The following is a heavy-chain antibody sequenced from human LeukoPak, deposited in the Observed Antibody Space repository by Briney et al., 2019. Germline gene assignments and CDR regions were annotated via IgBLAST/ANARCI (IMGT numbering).Heavy chain of an antibody. Sequence: SETLSLTCAVYGGSFSGYYWSWIRQPPGKGLEWIGEINHSGSTNYNPSPKRRVTISVYTSKNQFSVTLSCVTAADTAVYYCAIQAYGDYYFDYWGPGTLVTASS. CDR1: GGSFSGYY. CDR3: AIQAYGDYYFDY. CDR2: INHSGST. V-gene: IGHV4-34*01. J-gene: IGHJ4*02. D-gene: IGHD4-17*01.